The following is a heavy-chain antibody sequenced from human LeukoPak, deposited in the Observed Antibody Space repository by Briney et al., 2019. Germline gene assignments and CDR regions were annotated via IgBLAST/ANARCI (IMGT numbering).Heavy chain of an antibody. J-gene: IGHJ4*02. Sequence: KTSQTLSLTCTVPGGSISSDAYYWSWIRQLPGKGLEWIGYIYYSGITYYNPSLKTRVIISLDTSKNQFSLELTSVTAADTAVYYCARDLRGYGENDYWGQGTLVTVSS. D-gene: IGHD4-17*01. CDR1: GGSISSDAYY. CDR3: ARDLRGYGENDY. CDR2: IYYSGIT. V-gene: IGHV4-31*03.